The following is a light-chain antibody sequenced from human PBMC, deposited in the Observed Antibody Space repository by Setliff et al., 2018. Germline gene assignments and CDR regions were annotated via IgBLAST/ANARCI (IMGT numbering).Light chain of an antibody. CDR1: SRDVGGYNF. J-gene: IGLJ2*01. V-gene: IGLV2-14*01. Sequence: QSVLTQPAAVSGSPGQSIAISCTGTSRDVGGYNFVSWYQQHPDKAPKLLIYDVTVRPSGVSDRFSGSKSGNTASLTISGLQAEDEADYYCLSYTSDTTHAVFGGGTKVTV. CDR2: DVT. CDR3: LSYTSDTTHAV.